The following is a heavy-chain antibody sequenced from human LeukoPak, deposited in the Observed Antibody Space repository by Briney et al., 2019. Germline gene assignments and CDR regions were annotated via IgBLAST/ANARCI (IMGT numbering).Heavy chain of an antibody. V-gene: IGHV1-8*01. J-gene: IGHJ6*03. CDR1: GYTFTSYD. Sequence: ASVKVSCKASGYTFTSYDINWVRQATGQGLEWMGWMNPNSGNTGYAQKFQGRVTMTRNTSISTAYMELSSLRSEDTAVYYCAGVPQRYCSSTSCYYYYYYMDVWGKGTTVTISS. CDR3: AGVPQRYCSSTSCYYYYYYMDV. CDR2: MNPNSGNT. D-gene: IGHD2-2*01.